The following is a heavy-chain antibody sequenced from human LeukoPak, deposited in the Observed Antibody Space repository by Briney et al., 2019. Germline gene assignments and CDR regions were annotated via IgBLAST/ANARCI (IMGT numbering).Heavy chain of an antibody. CDR2: IYYSGST. V-gene: IGHV4-59*11. Sequence: SETLSLTCTVSGGSISSHYWSWIRQPPGKGLEWIGYIYYSGSTNYNPSLKSRVTISVDTFKNQFSLKLSSVTAADTAVYYCARDGGTSSSSPPDWFDPWGQGTLVTVSS. CDR1: GGSISSHY. J-gene: IGHJ5*02. D-gene: IGHD6-6*01. CDR3: ARDGGTSSSSPPDWFDP.